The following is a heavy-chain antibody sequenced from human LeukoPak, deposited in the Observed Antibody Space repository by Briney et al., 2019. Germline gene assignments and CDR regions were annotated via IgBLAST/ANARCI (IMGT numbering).Heavy chain of an antibody. Sequence: GGSLRLSCTVPGFTVSSNSMSWVRQAPGKGLEWVSFIYSDNTHYSDSVKGRFTISRDNSKNTLYLQMNSLRAEDTAVYYCAELGITMIGGVWGKGTTVTISS. J-gene: IGHJ6*04. CDR3: AELGITMIGGV. CDR1: GFTVSSNS. CDR2: IYSDNT. V-gene: IGHV3-53*01. D-gene: IGHD3-10*02.